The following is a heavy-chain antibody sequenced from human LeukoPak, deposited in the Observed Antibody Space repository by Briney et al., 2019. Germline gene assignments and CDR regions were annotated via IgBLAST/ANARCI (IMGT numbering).Heavy chain of an antibody. Sequence: GGSLRLSCAVSGLNFKFYAMSWVRQAPGKGLEWVSGISGRGDSADYADSVKGRFTISRDDSKNTLYLRLNSLRVEDTATYYCVKDRYCPEVTCFGGGFEYWGQGTLVVVSS. V-gene: IGHV3-23*01. CDR3: VKDRYCPEVTCFGGGFEY. J-gene: IGHJ4*02. CDR2: ISGRGDSA. D-gene: IGHD2-8*02. CDR1: GLNFKFYA.